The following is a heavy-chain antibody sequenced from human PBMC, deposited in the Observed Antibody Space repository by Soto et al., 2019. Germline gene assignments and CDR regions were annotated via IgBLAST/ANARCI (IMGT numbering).Heavy chain of an antibody. CDR1: GFTFSTYA. J-gene: IGHJ3*01. CDR2: ISYDGSNK. Sequence: QVQLVESGGGVVQPGRSLRLSCAASGFTFSTYAMHWVRQAPGKGLEWVAVISYDGSNKYYADSVKGRFTISRDNAKNTEYVQMNSLRDEDTAVYYCARDRASALDLWGQGTMVTVSS. V-gene: IGHV3-30-3*01. CDR3: ARDRASALDL.